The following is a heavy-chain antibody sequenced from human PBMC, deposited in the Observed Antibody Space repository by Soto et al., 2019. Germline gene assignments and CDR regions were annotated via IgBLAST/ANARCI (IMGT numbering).Heavy chain of an antibody. CDR2: ISAHNGNT. CDR1: GYGFTTYG. Sequence: QVHLVQSGAEVKKPGASVKVSCKGSGYGFTTYGITWVRQAPGQGLEWMAWISAHNGNTNYAQKVQGRVTVTRDTSTSTAYMELRSLRYDDTAVYDCARGRYGDYWGQGALVTVSS. J-gene: IGHJ4*02. V-gene: IGHV1-18*01. CDR3: ARGRYGDY. D-gene: IGHD1-1*01.